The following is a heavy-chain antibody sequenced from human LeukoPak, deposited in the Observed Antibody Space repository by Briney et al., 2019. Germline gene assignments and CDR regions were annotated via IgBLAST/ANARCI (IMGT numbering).Heavy chain of an antibody. V-gene: IGHV3-74*01. Sequence: PGGSLRLSCAASGFTISSSWMHWVRQVPGKGLVWVSQINSDGSSTRYADSVKGRFTISRDNAKNTLYLQMNGLRAEDTAVYYCAKALSSDPVWGQGTLVTASS. D-gene: IGHD6-19*01. J-gene: IGHJ4*02. CDR3: AKALSSDPV. CDR2: INSDGSST. CDR1: GFTISSSW.